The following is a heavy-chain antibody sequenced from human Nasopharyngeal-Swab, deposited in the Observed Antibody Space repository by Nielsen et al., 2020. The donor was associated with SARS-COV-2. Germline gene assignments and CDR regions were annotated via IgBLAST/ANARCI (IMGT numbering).Heavy chain of an antibody. CDR1: GVIFSKYW. Sequence: GESLKISCVASGVIFSKYWMHWVRQAPGKGLVWVSRVNQDGSRRDYADSVRGRFTISRDNSKNTVYLQMNSLTVEDTAVYYCVRIDWGSPAAWGQGTLVTVSS. CDR3: VRIDWGSPAA. J-gene: IGHJ5*02. CDR2: VNQDGSRR. V-gene: IGHV3-74*01. D-gene: IGHD3-9*01.